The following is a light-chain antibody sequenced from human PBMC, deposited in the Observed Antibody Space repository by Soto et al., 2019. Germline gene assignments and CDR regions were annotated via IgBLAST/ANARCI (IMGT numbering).Light chain of an antibody. Sequence: EIVLTQSPGTLSLSPGERATLSCRASQSVSSSYLAWYQQKPGQAPRLLIYGASSRATSIPDRFSGSGSGTDFTLTISILEPEDFAVYYCQQYGSSPRTFGQGTRLEIK. V-gene: IGKV3-20*01. CDR3: QQYGSSPRT. CDR1: QSVSSSY. J-gene: IGKJ5*01. CDR2: GAS.